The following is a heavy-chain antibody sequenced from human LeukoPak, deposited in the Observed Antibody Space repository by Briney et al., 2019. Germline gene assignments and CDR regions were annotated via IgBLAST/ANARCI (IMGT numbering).Heavy chain of an antibody. CDR3: ARVYGSGSPEYCFDY. CDR2: IQYSGST. J-gene: IGHJ4*02. D-gene: IGHD3-10*01. V-gene: IGHV4-39*07. Sequence: SETLSLTCTVSGGSISNSSYYWGWIRQPPGKGLEWLGSIQYSGSTYYNPSLKSRVTTSVDTSKNHFSLKLSSVTAADTAVYYCARVYGSGSPEYCFDYWGQGTLVTVSS. CDR1: GGSISNSSYY.